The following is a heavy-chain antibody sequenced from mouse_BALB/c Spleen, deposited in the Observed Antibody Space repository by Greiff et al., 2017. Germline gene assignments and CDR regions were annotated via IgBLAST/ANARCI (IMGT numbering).Heavy chain of an antibody. J-gene: IGHJ2*01. Sequence: EVKLLESGPELVKPGASVKMSCKASGYTFTSYVMHWVKQKPGQGLEWIGYINPYNDGTKYNEKFKGKATLTSDKSSSTAYMELSSLTSEDSAVYYCARDFYYGSSYDYWGQGTTLTVSS. CDR3: ARDFYYGSSYDY. CDR2: INPYNDGT. D-gene: IGHD1-1*01. CDR1: GYTFTSYV. V-gene: IGHV1-14*01.